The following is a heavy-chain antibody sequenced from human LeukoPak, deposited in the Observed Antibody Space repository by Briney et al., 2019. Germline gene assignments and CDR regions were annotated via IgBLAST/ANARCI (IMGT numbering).Heavy chain of an antibody. J-gene: IGHJ4*02. V-gene: IGHV3-7*01. CDR2: IRDDGSEK. CDR3: ARDHLFYDFWTGYTVFFDS. Sequence: GGSLRLSCAASGFTFSQYWMSWVRQAPGKRLEWVANIRDDGSEKYYVDSVKGRFTISRDNADNSLYLQMNSLRAEDTAVYYCARDHLFYDFWTGYTVFFDSWGQGTLVTVSS. CDR1: GFTFSQYW. D-gene: IGHD3-3*01.